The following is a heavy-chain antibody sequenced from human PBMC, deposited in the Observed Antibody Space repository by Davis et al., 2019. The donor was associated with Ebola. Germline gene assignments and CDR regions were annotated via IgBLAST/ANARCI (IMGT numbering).Heavy chain of an antibody. Sequence: PGGSLRLSCAASGFTVSSNYMSWVRQAPGKGLEWVSVIYSGGSTYYADSVKGRFTISRDNSKNTLYLQMNSLRAEDTAVYYCARHRSRRPREAGSFDPWGQGTLVTVSS. CDR2: IYSGGST. V-gene: IGHV3-66*04. D-gene: IGHD6-19*01. J-gene: IGHJ5*02. CDR1: GFTVSSNY. CDR3: ARHRSRRPREAGSFDP.